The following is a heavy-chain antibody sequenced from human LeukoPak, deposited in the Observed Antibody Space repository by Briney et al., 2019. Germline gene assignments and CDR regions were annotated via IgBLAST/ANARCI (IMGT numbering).Heavy chain of an antibody. CDR2: TYFKSKWYN. Sequence: SQTLSLTCVISGDSVSSNSVAWSWIRQSPSRGLEWLGRTYFKSKWYNHYAGSVKGRITINPDTSKNEFSLQLKSVTPEDAAVYYCAGEEYTNGWYQWFDPWGQGTLVTVSS. CDR1: GDSVSSNSVA. D-gene: IGHD6-19*01. CDR3: AGEEYTNGWYQWFDP. V-gene: IGHV6-1*01. J-gene: IGHJ5*02.